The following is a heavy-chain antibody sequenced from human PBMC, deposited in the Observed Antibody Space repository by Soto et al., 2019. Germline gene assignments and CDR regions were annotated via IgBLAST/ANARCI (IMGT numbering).Heavy chain of an antibody. V-gene: IGHV3-23*01. CDR3: AKDQTPSIAVADAGWYYFDY. CDR2: ISGSGGST. Sequence: GGSLRLSCAASGFTFSSYAMSWVRQAPGKGLEWVSAISGSGGSTYYADSVKGRFTISRDNSKNTLYLQMNSLRAEDTAVYYCAKDQTPSIAVADAGWYYFDYWGQGTLVTVSS. D-gene: IGHD6-19*01. J-gene: IGHJ4*02. CDR1: GFTFSSYA.